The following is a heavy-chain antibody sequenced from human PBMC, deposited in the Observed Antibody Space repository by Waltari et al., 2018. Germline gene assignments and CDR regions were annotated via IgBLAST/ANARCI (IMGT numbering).Heavy chain of an antibody. CDR2: INHSGST. J-gene: IGHJ4*02. CDR1: GGSFSGYY. CDR3: ARSSSGWPFDY. V-gene: IGHV4-34*01. Sequence: QVQLQQWGAGLLKPSETLSLTCAVYGGSFSGYYWSWIRQPPGKGLEWIGEINHSGSTNDNPSLKSRVTISVDTSKNQFSLKLSSVTAADTAVYYCARSSSGWPFDYWGQGTLVTVSS. D-gene: IGHD6-19*01.